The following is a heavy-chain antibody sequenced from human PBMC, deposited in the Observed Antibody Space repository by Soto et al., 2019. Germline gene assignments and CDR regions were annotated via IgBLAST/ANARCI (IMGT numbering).Heavy chain of an antibody. V-gene: IGHV4-34*01. CDR3: VRGWSWNYGFFDY. CDR1: GGSFSGYY. Sequence: SETLSLTCAVYGGSFSGYYWNWIRQPPGKGLEWIGEIHHSGSTNYNPSLKSRVTISVDTSKNQFSLKLSSVTAADTAVYYCVRGWSWNYGFFDYWGQGTLVTVSS. CDR2: IHHSGST. D-gene: IGHD1-7*01. J-gene: IGHJ4*02.